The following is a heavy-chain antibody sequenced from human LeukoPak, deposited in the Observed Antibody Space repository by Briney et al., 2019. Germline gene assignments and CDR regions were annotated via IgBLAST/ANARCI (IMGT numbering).Heavy chain of an antibody. D-gene: IGHD2-8*01. J-gene: IGHJ5*02. CDR1: GFIFGDYG. CDR2: IWNDGGKK. CDR3: VRDVNGEDTVGWFDP. V-gene: IGHV3-33*01. Sequence: GRSLRLSCAASGFIFGDYGMHWGRQAPGKGPEWVALIWNDGGKKYYADSVKGRLTISSDNSKNTLYLQMNSLRAEDTAVYYCVRDVNGEDTVGWFDPWGQGTLVTVSS.